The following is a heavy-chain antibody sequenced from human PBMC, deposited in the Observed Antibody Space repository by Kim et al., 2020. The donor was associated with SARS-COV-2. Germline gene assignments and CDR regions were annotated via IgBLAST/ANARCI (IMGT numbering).Heavy chain of an antibody. CDR1: GGSVSSGSYY. Sequence: SETLSXTCTXSGGSVSSGSYYWSWIRQPPGKGLEWIGYIYYSGSTNYNPSLKSRVTISVDTSKNQFSLKLSSVTAADTAVYYCASPVDTAKTDAFDIWGQGTMVTVSS. CDR3: ASPVDTAKTDAFDI. V-gene: IGHV4-61*01. CDR2: IYYSGST. J-gene: IGHJ3*02. D-gene: IGHD5-18*01.